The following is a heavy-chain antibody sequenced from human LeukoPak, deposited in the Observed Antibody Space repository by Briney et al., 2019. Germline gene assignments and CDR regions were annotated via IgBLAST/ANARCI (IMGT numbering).Heavy chain of an antibody. J-gene: IGHJ4*02. CDR2: ISYDGSNK. D-gene: IGHD2-15*01. CDR1: GLTFSTCG. V-gene: IGHV3-30*18. CDR3: AKDFPDYCTSGSCHSDY. Sequence: QPGGSLRLSCAASGLTFSTCGMHWVRQAPGKGLEWVAVISYDGSNKYYADSVKGRFTISRDNSKNTLYLQMNSLRAEDTAVYYCAKDFPDYCTSGSCHSDYWGQGTLVTVSS.